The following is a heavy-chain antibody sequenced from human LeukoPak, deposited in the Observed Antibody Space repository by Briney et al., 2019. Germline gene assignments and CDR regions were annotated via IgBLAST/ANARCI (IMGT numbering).Heavy chain of an antibody. CDR3: ARAELLWSPGIYY. J-gene: IGHJ4*02. D-gene: IGHD3-10*01. Sequence: TSETLSLTCTVSGVSISSYYCSWIRQPPGKGLEWIGYIYYSGSTNYNPSLKSRVTISVDTYKNQFSLKLSSVTAGGTAVYYCARAELLWSPGIYYWGQGTLVTVSS. V-gene: IGHV4-59*01. CDR2: IYYSGST. CDR1: GVSISSYY.